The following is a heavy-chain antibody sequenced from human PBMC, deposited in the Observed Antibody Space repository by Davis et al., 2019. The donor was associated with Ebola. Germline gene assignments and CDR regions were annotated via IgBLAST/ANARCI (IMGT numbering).Heavy chain of an antibody. CDR1: RFTFSNYG. CDR2: ISFDGSNK. V-gene: IGHV3-30*18. Sequence: PGGSLRLSCAASRFTFSNYGMHWVRQAPGKGLEWVAVISFDGSNKYYADFVKGRFIVSRDNSNNTLYLQISSLRAGDTAVYYCAKPSYRLGDSYYAMDVWGEGTTVTVSS. J-gene: IGHJ6*04. D-gene: IGHD1-26*01. CDR3: AKPSYRLGDSYYAMDV.